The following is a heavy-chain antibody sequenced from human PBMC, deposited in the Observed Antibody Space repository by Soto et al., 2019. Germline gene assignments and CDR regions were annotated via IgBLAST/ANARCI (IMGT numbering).Heavy chain of an antibody. CDR3: VRSVGYCGDGRCYPWFDP. V-gene: IGHV3-74*01. CDR2: IEGDERTT. D-gene: IGHD2-15*01. CDR1: GFTFNNFW. Sequence: GGSLRLSCAASGFTFNNFWMHWVRQAPGKGLVWVSRIEGDERTTDYADSVKGRFTISRDNAKSMVYLQMNSLRVEDTAVYYCVRSVGYCGDGRCYPWFDPWGQGTLVTVSS. J-gene: IGHJ5*02.